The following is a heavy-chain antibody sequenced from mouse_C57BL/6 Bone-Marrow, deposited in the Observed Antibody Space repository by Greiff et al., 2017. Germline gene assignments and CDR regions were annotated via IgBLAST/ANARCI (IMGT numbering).Heavy chain of an antibody. CDR2: IDPSDSYT. J-gene: IGHJ3*01. V-gene: IGHV1-50*01. CDR1: GYTFTSYW. D-gene: IGHD1-1*02. CDR3: AREILCPFAY. Sequence: QVQLQQPGAELVKPGASVKLSCKASGYTFTSYWMQWVKQRPGQGLEWIREIDPSDSYTNYNQKFKGKATLTVDTSSSTAYMQLSSLTSEDSAVYYCAREILCPFAYWGQGTLVTVSA.